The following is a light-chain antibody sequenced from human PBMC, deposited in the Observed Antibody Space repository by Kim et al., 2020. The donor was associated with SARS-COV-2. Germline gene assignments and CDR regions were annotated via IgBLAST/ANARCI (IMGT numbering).Light chain of an antibody. J-gene: IGKJ4*01. V-gene: IGKV1-39*01. CDR2: AAS. CDR3: QQSHTTPLLS. CDR1: QSIGTY. Sequence: DIQITQSPSSLAASVGDRVTIACRASQSIGTYLNWYQQKPGKAPKLLIYAASSLQSGVPSRFSGSGSGTDFTLTISNVQPEDFATYYCQQSHTTPLLSFGGGTKVDIK.